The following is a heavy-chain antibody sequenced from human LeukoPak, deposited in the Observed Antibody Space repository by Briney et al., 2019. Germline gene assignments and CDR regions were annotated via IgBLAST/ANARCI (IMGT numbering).Heavy chain of an antibody. Sequence: GGSLRLSCAASGFTFSSYAMSWVRQAPGKGLEWVSAISGSGGSTYYADSVKGRFTISRDNSKDTLYLQMNSLRAEDTAVYYXXXXXXXXXXXXXXXDYYYYGMDVWGQGTTVTVSS. V-gene: IGHV3-23*01. CDR2: ISGSGGST. CDR3: XXXXXXXXXXXXXXDYYYYGMDV. J-gene: IGHJ6*02. CDR1: GFTFSSYA.